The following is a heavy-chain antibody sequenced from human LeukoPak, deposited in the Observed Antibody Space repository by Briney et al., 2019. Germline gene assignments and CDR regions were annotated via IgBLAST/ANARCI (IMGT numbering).Heavy chain of an antibody. CDR3: AREGTRINPGIAAAGNNWFDP. CDR1: GGTFSSYA. D-gene: IGHD6-13*01. J-gene: IGHJ5*02. Sequence: SVKVSCKASGGTFSSYAISWVRQAPGQGLEWMGGIIPIFGTANYAQKFQGRVTITTDESTSTAYMELSSLRSEDTAVYYCAREGTRINPGIAAAGNNWFDPWGQGTLVTVSS. V-gene: IGHV1-69*05. CDR2: IIPIFGTA.